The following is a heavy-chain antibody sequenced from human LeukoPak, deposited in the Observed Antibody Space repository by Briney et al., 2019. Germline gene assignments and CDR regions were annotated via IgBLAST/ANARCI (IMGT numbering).Heavy chain of an antibody. J-gene: IGHJ4*02. CDR3: ARRAGAYTHPYDY. CDR1: GFTVSINS. CDR2: IYSSGST. D-gene: IGHD3-16*01. V-gene: IGHV3-53*01. Sequence: GGSLRLSCTVSGFTVSINSMSWVRQAPGEGLEGVSFIYSSGSTHYSDSVKGRFTISIDNSKNTLYLQMNSLRAEDTAVYYCARRAGAYTHPYDYWGQGTLVTVSS.